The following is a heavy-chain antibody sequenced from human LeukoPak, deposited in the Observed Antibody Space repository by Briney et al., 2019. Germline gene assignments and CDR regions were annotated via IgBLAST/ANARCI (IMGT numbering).Heavy chain of an antibody. D-gene: IGHD5-12*01. CDR2: INHSGSN. CDR3: ARAVDILDAFDI. V-gene: IGHV4-34*01. J-gene: IGHJ3*02. CDR1: GGSFSGYY. Sequence: PSETLSLTCAVYGGSFSGYYWSWIRQPPGKGLEWIGEINHSGSNNSSPSLKSRVTISVATSKSQFSLKLSSVTAADTAVYYCARAVDILDAFDIWGQGTMVTVSS.